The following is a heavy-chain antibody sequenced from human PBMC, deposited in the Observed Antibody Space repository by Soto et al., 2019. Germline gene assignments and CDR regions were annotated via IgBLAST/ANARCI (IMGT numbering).Heavy chain of an antibody. V-gene: IGHV3-33*01. D-gene: IGHD2-15*01. Sequence: SLRLSCAASGFTFSSYTMHWVRQAPGKGLEWVAPIWSDGSYKDYLESVKGRFTISRDNSKNTLYLEMNSLRAEDTALYYCARGGDIVTTTRYFDYWGQGNLVTVSS. CDR1: GFTFSSYT. CDR3: ARGGDIVTTTRYFDY. CDR2: IWSDGSYK. J-gene: IGHJ4*02.